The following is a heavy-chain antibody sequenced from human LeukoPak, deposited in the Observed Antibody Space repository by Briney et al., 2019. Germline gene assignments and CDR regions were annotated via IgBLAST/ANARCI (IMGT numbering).Heavy chain of an antibody. CDR3: ARHVYSNYGAFAM. Sequence: PSETLSLTCTVSGHSISSYYWIGLRQPPAKGLECIGYIYTSGSTNYNPSLKSRVTISVDTSKNQFSLKLSSVTAADTAVYYCARHVYSNYGAFAMGGQGTMVTVS. J-gene: IGHJ3*02. D-gene: IGHD4-11*01. CDR2: IYTSGST. CDR1: GHSISSYY. V-gene: IGHV4-4*09.